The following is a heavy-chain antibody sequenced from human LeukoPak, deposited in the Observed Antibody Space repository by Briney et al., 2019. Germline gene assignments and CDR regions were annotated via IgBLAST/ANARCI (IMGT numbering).Heavy chain of an antibody. CDR3: ARVEYSGNGNLY. CDR1: GLTFINYW. V-gene: IGHV3-7*03. CDR2: INRDGSGK. J-gene: IGHJ4*02. Sequence: GGSLRLSCAGSGLTFINYWMTWVREATGKGVEWVANINRDGSGKYYLPSVRGRFTISKDDAKDSLYLQMDSLRPEDTAIYYCARVEYSGNGNLYWGQGTLVTVSS. D-gene: IGHD1-26*01.